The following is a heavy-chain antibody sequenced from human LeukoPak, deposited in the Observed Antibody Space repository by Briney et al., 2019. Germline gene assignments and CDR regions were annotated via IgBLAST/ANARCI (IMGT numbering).Heavy chain of an antibody. CDR1: GGSISSSNW. CDR2: IYHSGST. CDR3: ARARFGELFSYFDY. Sequence: PSGTLSLTCAVSGGSISSSNWWSWVRQPPGKGLEWIGEIYHSGSTNYNQSLKSRVTISVDKSKNQFSLKLSSVTAADTAVYYCARARFGELFSYFDYWGQGTLVTVSS. V-gene: IGHV4-4*02. D-gene: IGHD3-10*02. J-gene: IGHJ4*02.